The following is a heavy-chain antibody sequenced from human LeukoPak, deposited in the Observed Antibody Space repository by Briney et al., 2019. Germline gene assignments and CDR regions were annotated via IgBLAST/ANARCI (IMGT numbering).Heavy chain of an antibody. CDR2: INAGNGNT. CDR1: GYTFTSYA. V-gene: IGHV1-3*01. CDR3: ASPLYDIFYYYGMDV. J-gene: IGHJ6*02. Sequence: ASVKVSCKASGYTFTSYAMHWVRQAPGQRLEWTGWINAGNGNTKYSQKFQGRVTITRDTSASTAYMELGSLRSEDTAVYYCASPLYDIFYYYGMDVWGQGTTVTVSS. D-gene: IGHD3-9*01.